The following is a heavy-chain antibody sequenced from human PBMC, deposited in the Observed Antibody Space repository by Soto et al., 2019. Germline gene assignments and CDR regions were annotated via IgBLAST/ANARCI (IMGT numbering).Heavy chain of an antibody. CDR2: ISSSSSYI. CDR1: GSTFSSYS. CDR3: ATYRWLHGFDI. D-gene: IGHD5-12*01. Sequence: GSLRLSFAASGSTFSSYSMNWFRQAPGKGLEWVSSISSSSSYIYYADSVKGRFTISRDNAKNSLYLQMNSLRAEDTAVYYCATYRWLHGFDIWGQGTMVTVSS. V-gene: IGHV3-21*01. J-gene: IGHJ3*02.